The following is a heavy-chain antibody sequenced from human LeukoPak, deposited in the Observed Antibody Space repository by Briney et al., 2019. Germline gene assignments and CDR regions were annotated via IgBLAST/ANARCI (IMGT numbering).Heavy chain of an antibody. CDR2: IYPGDCDT. Sequence: PGESLKISCKGSGYSFTSYWIGWVRQMPVKGLECMGIIYPGDCDTRYSPSFQGQVTIAADKSISTAYLQWSSLKASDTAMYYRARHVPIAVAGEVDYWGQGTLVTVSS. D-gene: IGHD6-19*01. V-gene: IGHV5-51*01. CDR1: GYSFTSYW. CDR3: ARHVPIAVAGEVDY. J-gene: IGHJ4*02.